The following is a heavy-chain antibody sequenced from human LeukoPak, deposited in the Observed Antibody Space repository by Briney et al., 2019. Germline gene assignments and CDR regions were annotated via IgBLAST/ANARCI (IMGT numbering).Heavy chain of an antibody. D-gene: IGHD3-22*01. J-gene: IGHJ4*02. V-gene: IGHV4-38-2*01. CDR1: GYLISSGYY. CDR3: ARVGLRYYDSGGLHSFDY. Sequence: SETLSLTCAVSGYLISSGYYWGWIRQPPGKGLEWIGNIYHTGSTYYNPSLKSRVTISVDTSKNQFSLKLNSVTAADTAVYFCARVGLRYYDSGGLHSFDYWGQGTLVTVSS. CDR2: IYHTGST.